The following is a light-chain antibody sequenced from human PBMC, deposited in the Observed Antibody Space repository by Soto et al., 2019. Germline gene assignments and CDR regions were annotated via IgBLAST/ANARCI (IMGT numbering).Light chain of an antibody. CDR3: QPYNNYST. CDR1: QSISDW. CDR2: DAS. V-gene: IGKV1-5*01. J-gene: IGKJ1*01. Sequence: DIPMTQSPSTLSASVGDRVTITCRASQSISDWLAWFQLKPGKAPKLLIYDASSLESGVPSRFSGSGSGTEFTLPISSLQPDDFATYYCQPYNNYSTFGQGTKVEIK.